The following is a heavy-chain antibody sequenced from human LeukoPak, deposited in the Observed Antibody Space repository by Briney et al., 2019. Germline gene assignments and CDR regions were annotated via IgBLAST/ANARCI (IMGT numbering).Heavy chain of an antibody. V-gene: IGHV1-18*01. D-gene: IGHD1-26*01. J-gene: IGHJ4*02. CDR2: ISAYNGNT. Sequence: ASVKVSCKASGYTFTSYGISWVRQAPGQGLEWMGWISAYNGNTNYAQKLQGRVTMTTDTSTSTAYMELRSLRSDDTAVYYCARAGRWELLRMGLDYWGQGTLVTVSS. CDR1: GYTFTSYG. CDR3: ARAGRWELLRMGLDY.